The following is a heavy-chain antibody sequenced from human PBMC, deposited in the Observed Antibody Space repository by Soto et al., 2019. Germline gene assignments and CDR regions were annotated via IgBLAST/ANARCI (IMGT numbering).Heavy chain of an antibody. CDR3: ATQLEYYFDY. CDR2: IYHSGST. CDR1: GYSISSGYY. V-gene: IGHV4-38-2*01. J-gene: IGHJ4*02. D-gene: IGHD1-1*01. Sequence: SETLSLTCAVSGYSISSGYYWGWIRQPPGKGLEWIGSIYHSGSTYYNPSLKSRVTISVDTSKNQFSLKLSSVTAADTDVYYCATQLEYYFDYWGQGTLVTVYS.